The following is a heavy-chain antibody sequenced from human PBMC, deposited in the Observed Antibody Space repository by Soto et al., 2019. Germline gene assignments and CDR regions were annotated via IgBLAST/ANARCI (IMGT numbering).Heavy chain of an antibody. CDR1: GFIFSNYW. CDR2: IKQDGSES. Sequence: GYLRVSWAACGFIFSNYWMIWVRQAPGKGLEWVANIKQDGSESNYADSVKGRFTISRDNAENSLYLQMTSLRAEDTAVYYCASARHIGPWGQGTLVTVSS. J-gene: IGHJ5*02. V-gene: IGHV3-7*01. CDR3: ASARHIGP. D-gene: IGHD2-21*01.